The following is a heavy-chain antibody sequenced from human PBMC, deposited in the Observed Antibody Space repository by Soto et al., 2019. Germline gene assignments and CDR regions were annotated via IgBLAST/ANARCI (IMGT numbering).Heavy chain of an antibody. J-gene: IGHJ5*02. Sequence: SETLSLTCTVSGGSISSSSYYWGWIRQPPGKGLEWIGSFYYSGSTYYNPSLKSRVTISVDRSKNQFSLKLSSVTAANTAVYYCAGGSIAAANIPFDPWGQGTLVTVSS. CDR1: GGSISSSSYY. CDR2: FYYSGST. V-gene: IGHV4-39*01. CDR3: AGGSIAAANIPFDP. D-gene: IGHD6-13*01.